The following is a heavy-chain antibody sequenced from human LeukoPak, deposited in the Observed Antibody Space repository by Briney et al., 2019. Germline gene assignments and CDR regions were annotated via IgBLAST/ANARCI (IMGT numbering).Heavy chain of an antibody. Sequence: ASVKVSCKASGYTFIGYYMHWVRQAPGQGLEWMGRMNPNTGGANYAQKFQGRVTMTRDTSISTAYMELSGLKSDDTAMFYCARSLCGDYFFDYWGQGTLVSVSS. CDR2: MNPNTGGA. CDR3: ARSLCGDYFFDY. CDR1: GYTFIGYY. V-gene: IGHV1-2*06. J-gene: IGHJ4*02. D-gene: IGHD4-17*01.